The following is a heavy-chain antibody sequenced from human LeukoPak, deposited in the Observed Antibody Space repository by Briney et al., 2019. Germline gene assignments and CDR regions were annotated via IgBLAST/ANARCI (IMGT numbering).Heavy chain of an antibody. CDR3: ARIVATAKGNYFDY. Sequence: SGPALVKPTQTLTLTCTFSGFLLSTSGMCVSWIRQPPGKALEWLARIDWDDDKHYRTSLKTRLTISKDTSKNQVVLTMTNMDPVDTATYYCARIVATAKGNYFDYWGQGILVTVSS. CDR2: IDWDDDK. J-gene: IGHJ4*02. CDR1: GFLLSTSGMC. D-gene: IGHD1-1*01. V-gene: IGHV2-70*11.